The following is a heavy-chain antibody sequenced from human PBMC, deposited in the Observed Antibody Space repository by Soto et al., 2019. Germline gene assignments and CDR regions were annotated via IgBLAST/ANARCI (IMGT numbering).Heavy chain of an antibody. Sequence: SETLSLTCTVSGGSISSYYWSWIRQPPGKGLEWIGYIYYSGSTNYNLSLKSRVTISVDTSKNQFSLKLSSVTAADTAVYYCARFNWYFDLWGRGTLVTSPQ. CDR1: GGSISSYY. CDR3: ARFNWYFDL. CDR2: IYYSGST. J-gene: IGHJ2*01. V-gene: IGHV4-59*08.